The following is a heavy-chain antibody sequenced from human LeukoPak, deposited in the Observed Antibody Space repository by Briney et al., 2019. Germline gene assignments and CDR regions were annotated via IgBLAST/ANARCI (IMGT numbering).Heavy chain of an antibody. D-gene: IGHD6-19*01. CDR3: ARHGAVAGFYYYYYTDV. Sequence: SETLSLTCTVSGGSISSSSYYWGWIRQPPGKGLEWIGSIYYSGSTYYNPSLKSRVTTSVDTSKNQFSLKLSSVTAADTAVYYCARHGAVAGFYYYYYTDVWGKGTTVTVSS. CDR1: GGSISSSSYY. CDR2: IYYSGST. J-gene: IGHJ6*03. V-gene: IGHV4-39*01.